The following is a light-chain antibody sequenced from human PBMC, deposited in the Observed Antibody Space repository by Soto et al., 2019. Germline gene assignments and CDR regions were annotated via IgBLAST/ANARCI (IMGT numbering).Light chain of an antibody. CDR2: GAS. J-gene: IGKJ1*01. Sequence: IVMTQSPATLSVSPGDWSTLAFMASQSVISDLAWYHQKPGQAPRLLIYGASTRATGIPARFSGSGSGTEFTLTINSLQSEDFAVYYCQQYNNWPRTFGQGTKVDI. V-gene: IGKV3-15*01. CDR3: QQYNNWPRT. CDR1: QSVISD.